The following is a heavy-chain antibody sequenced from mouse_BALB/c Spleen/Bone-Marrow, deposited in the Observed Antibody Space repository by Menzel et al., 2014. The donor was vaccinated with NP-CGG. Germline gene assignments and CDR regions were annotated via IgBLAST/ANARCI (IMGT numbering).Heavy chain of an antibody. CDR2: IYPGDGET. CDR3: ARKYGDY. CDR1: GYPFSSYW. D-gene: IGHD2-10*02. J-gene: IGHJ2*01. V-gene: IGHV1-80*01. Sequence: QVQLQQSGAELVRPGSSVKISCKASGYPFSSYWMSWVKQRPGQGLEWIGQIYPGDGETNYNGKFKGNATLTADKSSSTAYMQLISLTSEDSAVYFCARKYGDYWCQGTTLTVSS.